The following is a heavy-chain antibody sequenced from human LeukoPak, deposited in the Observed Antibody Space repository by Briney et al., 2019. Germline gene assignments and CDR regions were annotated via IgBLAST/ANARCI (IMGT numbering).Heavy chain of an antibody. V-gene: IGHV4-59*01. Sequence: KPSETLSLTCTVSGGYISSYYWSWIRQPPGKGLEWIGYISYSGNTNYNPSLQSRVTISVDTSNNQFSLRLTSVTAADTAVYYCARAGGYNSPFGYWGQGTLVTVSS. CDR3: ARAGGYNSPFGY. CDR1: GGYISSYY. CDR2: ISYSGNT. J-gene: IGHJ4*02. D-gene: IGHD5-24*01.